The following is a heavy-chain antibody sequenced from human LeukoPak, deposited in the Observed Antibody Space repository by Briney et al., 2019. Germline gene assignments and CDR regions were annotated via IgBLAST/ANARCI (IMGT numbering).Heavy chain of an antibody. Sequence: GGSLRLSCAASGFTFSDYYMSWIRQAPGKGLEWVSYISSSGSTIYYADSVKGRFTISRDNAKNSLYLQMNSLRAEDTAVYYCARDPRFLEWLPNYGMDVWAKGPRSPSP. V-gene: IGHV3-11*01. CDR2: ISSSGSTI. D-gene: IGHD3-3*01. CDR1: GFTFSDYY. CDR3: ARDPRFLEWLPNYGMDV. J-gene: IGHJ6*02.